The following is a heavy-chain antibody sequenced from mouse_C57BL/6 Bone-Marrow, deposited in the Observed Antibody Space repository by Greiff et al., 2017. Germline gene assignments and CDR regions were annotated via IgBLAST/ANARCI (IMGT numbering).Heavy chain of an antibody. CDR1: GFNIKDDY. V-gene: IGHV14-4*01. J-gene: IGHJ2*01. CDR3: TIYYGNPFDY. D-gene: IGHD2-1*01. CDR2: IDPENGDT. Sequence: EVKLMESGAELVRPGASVQLSCTASGFNIKDDYMHWVKQRPEQGLEWIGWIDPENGDTEYASKFQGKATIKADTSSNTAYLQLSSLTSEDTAVYYCTIYYGNPFDYWGQGTTLTVSS.